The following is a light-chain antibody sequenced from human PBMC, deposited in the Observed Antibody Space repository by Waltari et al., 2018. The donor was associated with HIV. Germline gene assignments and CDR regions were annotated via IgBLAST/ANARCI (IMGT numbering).Light chain of an antibody. J-gene: IGLJ3*02. CDR2: KDK. Sequence: SYELTQPPSVSVSQGQMARITCSGDALPQKYVSWYQQKPGQAPVLVIYKDKERPSGIPERFSGSSSGTMVTLTISGVQAEDEADYYCLSADSSGTYWVFGGGTEVTVL. CDR1: ALPQKY. V-gene: IGLV3-16*01. CDR3: LSADSSGTYWV.